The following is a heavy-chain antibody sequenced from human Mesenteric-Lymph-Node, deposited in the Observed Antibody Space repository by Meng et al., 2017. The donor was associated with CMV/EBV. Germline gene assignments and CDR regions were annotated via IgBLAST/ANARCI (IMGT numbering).Heavy chain of an antibody. D-gene: IGHD3-3*01. CDR3: ARLVNFDFWSGRGGGFDY. CDR1: MSNANSY. J-gene: IGHJ4*02. Sequence: MSNANSYWGWIRQPPGKGLEWIGHIYYSGRNHFNPSLNSRVTISVDKSKNQVSLKLTSLSAADTAIYYCARLVNFDFWSGRGGGFDYWGQGTLVTVSS. CDR2: IYYSGRN. V-gene: IGHV4-39*01.